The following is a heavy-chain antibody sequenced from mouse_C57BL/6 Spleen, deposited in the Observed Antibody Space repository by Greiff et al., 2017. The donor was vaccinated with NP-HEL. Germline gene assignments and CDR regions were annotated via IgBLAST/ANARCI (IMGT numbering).Heavy chain of an antibody. CDR1: GFTFSSYA. J-gene: IGHJ2*01. V-gene: IGHV5-4*01. D-gene: IGHD2-4*01. CDR2: ISDGGSYT. CDR3: ARDDSYFDY. Sequence: EVNLVESGGGLVKPGGSLKLSCAASGFTFSSYAMSWVRQTPEKRLEWVATISDGGSYTYYPDNVKGRFTISRDNAKNNLYLQMSHLKSEDTAMYYCARDDSYFDYWGQGTTLTVSS.